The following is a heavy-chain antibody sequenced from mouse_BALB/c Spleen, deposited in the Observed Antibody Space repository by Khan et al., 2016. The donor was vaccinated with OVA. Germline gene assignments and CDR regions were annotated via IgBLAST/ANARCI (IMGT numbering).Heavy chain of an antibody. CDR2: IRTKSKNYAT. CDR1: GFTFNTYA. J-gene: IGHJ4*01. Sequence: EVQLVESGGGLVQPKGSLKLSCVASGFTFNTYALHWVCQAPGKGLEWVARIRTKSKNYATYYADSVKDRFTISRDDSQSMLYLQMNNLKTEDTGMYYCVRETYYGSSYDYYSMDYWGQGTSVTVSS. CDR3: VRETYYGSSYDYYSMDY. V-gene: IGHV10-3*03. D-gene: IGHD1-1*01.